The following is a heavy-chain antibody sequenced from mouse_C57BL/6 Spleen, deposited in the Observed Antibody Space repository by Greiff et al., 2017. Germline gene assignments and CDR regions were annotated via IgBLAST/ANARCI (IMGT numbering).Heavy chain of an antibody. CDR3: RAYDYGSSLFYFDY. CDR1: GFNIKDYY. D-gene: IGHD1-1*01. Sequence: EVQLQQSGAELVKPGASVKLSCTASGFNIKDYYMHWVKQRTEQGLEWIGRIDPEDGETKYAPKFQGKATITADTSSTTADLQLSSLTSEDTAVYYGRAYDYGSSLFYFDYWGQGTTLTVSS. V-gene: IGHV14-2*01. CDR2: IDPEDGET. J-gene: IGHJ2*01.